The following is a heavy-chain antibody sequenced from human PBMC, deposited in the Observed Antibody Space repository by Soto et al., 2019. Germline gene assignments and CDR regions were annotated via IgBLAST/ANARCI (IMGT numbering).Heavy chain of an antibody. CDR3: ARDRGNSYSSSSGNWFDP. V-gene: IGHV4-59*01. CDR2: IYYSGST. Sequence: PSETLSLTCTVSGGSISSYYWSWIRQPPGKGLEWIGYIYYSGSTNYNPSLKSRVTISVDTSKNQFSLKLSSVTAADTAVYYCARDRGNSYSSSSGNWFDPWGQGTLVTVPQ. D-gene: IGHD6-6*01. J-gene: IGHJ5*02. CDR1: GGSISSYY.